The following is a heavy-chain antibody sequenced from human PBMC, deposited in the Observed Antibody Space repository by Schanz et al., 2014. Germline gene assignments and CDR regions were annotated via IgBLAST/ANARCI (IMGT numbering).Heavy chain of an antibody. CDR3: ARNRVGANGMDDAFDI. CDR2: IKHSGST. D-gene: IGHD1-26*01. J-gene: IGHJ3*02. V-gene: IGHV4-34*01. Sequence: QVQLQQWGAGLTKPSETLSLSCAVYGGSFSAYYWSWIRQPPGKGLEWIGEIKHSGSTNYNPSLKSRVTISEDRSKKQFSLKLNSVTAADTAVYYCARNRVGANGMDDAFDIWGQGTKVTVSS. CDR1: GGSFSAYY.